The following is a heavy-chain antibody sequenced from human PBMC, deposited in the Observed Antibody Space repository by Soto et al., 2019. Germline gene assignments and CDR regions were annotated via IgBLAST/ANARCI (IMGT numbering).Heavy chain of an antibody. CDR3: QTGYYDSSGYYSEDY. D-gene: IGHD3-22*01. CDR1: GFTFSSYA. Sequence: GGSLRLSCAASGFTFSSYAMSWVRQAPGRGLEWVSAISGSGGSTYYADSVKGRFTISRDNSKNTLYLQMNSLRAEDTAVYYCQTGYYDSSGYYSEDYWGQGTLVTVSS. V-gene: IGHV3-23*01. J-gene: IGHJ4*02. CDR2: ISGSGGST.